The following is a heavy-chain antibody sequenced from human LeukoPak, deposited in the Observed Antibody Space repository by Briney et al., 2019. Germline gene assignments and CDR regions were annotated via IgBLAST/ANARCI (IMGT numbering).Heavy chain of an antibody. CDR2: IYYSGST. J-gene: IGHJ4*02. V-gene: IGHV4-59*12. Sequence: SETLSLTCTVSGGSISSYYWSWIRQPPGKGLEWIGYIYYSGSTYYNPSLKSRVTISVDTSKNQFSLKLSSVTAADTAVYYCARDSNYDYWGQGTLVTVSS. CDR1: GGSISSYY. CDR3: ARDSNYDY. D-gene: IGHD4-11*01.